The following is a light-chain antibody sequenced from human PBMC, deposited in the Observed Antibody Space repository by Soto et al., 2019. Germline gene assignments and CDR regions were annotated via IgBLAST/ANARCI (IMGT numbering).Light chain of an antibody. CDR1: ISNIGSNT. CDR3: AAWDDSLNGFYV. J-gene: IGLJ1*01. Sequence: QSLLTQPASASGTPGQRVTISCSGSISNIGSNTVNWYQQLPGTAPKLLIYSNNQRPSGVPDRFSGSKSGTSASLAISGLQSEDEADYYCAAWDDSLNGFYVFGTGTKVNVL. CDR2: SNN. V-gene: IGLV1-44*01.